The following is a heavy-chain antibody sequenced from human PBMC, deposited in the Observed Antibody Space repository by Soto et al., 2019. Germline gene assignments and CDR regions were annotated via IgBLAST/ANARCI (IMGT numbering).Heavy chain of an antibody. CDR2: ISSSSSTI. CDR1: GFTFSSYS. D-gene: IGHD3-3*01. Sequence: GGSLGLSCAASGFTFSSYSMNWVRQAPGKGLEWVSYISSSSSTIYYADSVKGRFTISRDNAKNSLYLQMNSLRAEDTAVYYCARDPIRFLEWLQTTTYYYYGMDVWGQGTTVTVSS. CDR3: ARDPIRFLEWLQTTTYYYYGMDV. J-gene: IGHJ6*02. V-gene: IGHV3-48*01.